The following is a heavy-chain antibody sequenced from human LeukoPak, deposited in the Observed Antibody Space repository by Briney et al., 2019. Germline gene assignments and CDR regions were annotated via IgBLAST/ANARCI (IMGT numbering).Heavy chain of an antibody. Sequence: GGSLRLSCVASGFTFSRYDVHWVRQAPGKGLEWVAVIAYDGNNKIYADSVKGRFTISRDNSENTLYLQMNSLRAEDTAVYYCARAAAETGAFRDXWFDXWXXXTLVTVS. CDR1: GFTFSRYD. CDR2: IAYDGNNK. V-gene: IGHV3-30-3*01. J-gene: IGHJ5*01. CDR3: ARAAAETGAFRDXWFDX. D-gene: IGHD6-19*01.